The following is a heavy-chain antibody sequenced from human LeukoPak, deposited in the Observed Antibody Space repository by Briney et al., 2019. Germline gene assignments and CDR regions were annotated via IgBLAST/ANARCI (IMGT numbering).Heavy chain of an antibody. CDR1: GGSFSGYY. Sequence: SETLSLTCAVYGGSFSGYYWSWIRQPPGKGLEWIGEINHSGSTNCNPSLKSRVTISVDTSKNQFSLKLSSVTAADTAVYYCARGPPWDYYDSSGYYRGGANFDYWGQGTLVTVSS. D-gene: IGHD3-22*01. J-gene: IGHJ4*02. CDR2: INHSGST. V-gene: IGHV4-34*01. CDR3: ARGPPWDYYDSSGYYRGGANFDY.